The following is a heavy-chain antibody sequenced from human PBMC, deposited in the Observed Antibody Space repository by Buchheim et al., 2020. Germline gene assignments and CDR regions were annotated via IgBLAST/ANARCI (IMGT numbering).Heavy chain of an antibody. D-gene: IGHD6-13*01. CDR2: IWYDGSNK. J-gene: IGHJ4*02. CDR3: ARDLGWQQLVSTPLAY. V-gene: IGHV3-33*01. CDR1: GFTFSSYG. Sequence: QVQLVESGGGVVQPGRSLRLSCAASGFTFSSYGMHWVRQAPGKGLEWVAVIWYDGSNKYYADSVKGRFTISRDNSKNTLYLQMNSLRAEDTAVYYCARDLGWQQLVSTPLAYWGQGTL.